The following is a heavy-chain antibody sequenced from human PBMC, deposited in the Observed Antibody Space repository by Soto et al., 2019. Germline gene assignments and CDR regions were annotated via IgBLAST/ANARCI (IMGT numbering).Heavy chain of an antibody. J-gene: IGHJ6*02. Sequence: GGSLKISCKGSGYSFTSYWIGWVRQMPGKGLEWMGIIYPGDSDTRYSPSFQGQVTISADKSISTAYLQWSSLKASDTAMYYCASPTRGYCSGGSCYFDGMDVWGQGTTVTVSS. CDR2: IYPGDSDT. V-gene: IGHV5-51*01. CDR3: ASPTRGYCSGGSCYFDGMDV. CDR1: GYSFTSYW. D-gene: IGHD2-15*01.